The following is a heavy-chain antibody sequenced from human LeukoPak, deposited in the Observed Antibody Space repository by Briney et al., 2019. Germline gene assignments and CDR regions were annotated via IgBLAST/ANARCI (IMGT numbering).Heavy chain of an antibody. CDR3: ARTKGYNWFDP. Sequence: PSETLSLTCSVSGGSISSGGYYWSWIRQSPGRGLEWIGNIYYSGNTYYNPSLKSRLTISVDTSKNQFSLKQTSVTAADTAVYYCARTKGYNWFDPWGQGILVTVSS. CDR2: IYYSGNT. CDR1: GGSISSGGYY. D-gene: IGHD2-8*01. V-gene: IGHV4-31*03. J-gene: IGHJ5*02.